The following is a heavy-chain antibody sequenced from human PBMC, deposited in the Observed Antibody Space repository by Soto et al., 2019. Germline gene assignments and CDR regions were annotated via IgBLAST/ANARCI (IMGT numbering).Heavy chain of an antibody. CDR1: GSSSVSFS. V-gene: IGHV4-59*07. D-gene: IGHD5-12*01. CDR2: IYYSGST. CDR3: ARGGDPDRNYSGYVH. J-gene: IGHJ4*02. Sequence: SDXLTLICSASGSSSVSFSGGCIRQPPGKGLEWIGYIYYSGSTNYNPSLKSRVTISVDTSKNQFSLKLSSVTAADTAVYYCARGGDPDRNYSGYVHWGQGTLVTVSP.